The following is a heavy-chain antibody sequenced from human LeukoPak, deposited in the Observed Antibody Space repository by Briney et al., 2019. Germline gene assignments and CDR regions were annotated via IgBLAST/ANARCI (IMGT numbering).Heavy chain of an antibody. CDR3: ARAYYYGSGSFTYYYGMDV. CDR1: GYTFTSYY. CDR2: INPNSGGT. J-gene: IGHJ6*02. D-gene: IGHD3-10*01. V-gene: IGHV1-2*02. Sequence: ASVKVSCKASGYTFTSYYMHWVRQAPGQGLEWMGWINPNSGGTNYAQKFQGRVTMTRDTSISTAYMELSRLRSDDTAVYYCARAYYYGSGSFTYYYGMDVWGQGTTVTVSS.